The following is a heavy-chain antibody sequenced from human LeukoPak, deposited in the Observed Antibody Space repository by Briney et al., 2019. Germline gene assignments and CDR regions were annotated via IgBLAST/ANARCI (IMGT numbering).Heavy chain of an antibody. J-gene: IGHJ6*03. CDR3: ARPGAAMASYYYYMDV. Sequence: PGGSLRLSCAASGFTFSSYAMSWVRQAPGKGLEWVSAISGSGGSTYYADSVKGRFTISRDNAKNSLYLQMNSLRAEDTAVYYCARPGAAMASYYYYMDVWGKGTTVTVSS. D-gene: IGHD5-18*01. V-gene: IGHV3-23*01. CDR2: ISGSGGST. CDR1: GFTFSSYA.